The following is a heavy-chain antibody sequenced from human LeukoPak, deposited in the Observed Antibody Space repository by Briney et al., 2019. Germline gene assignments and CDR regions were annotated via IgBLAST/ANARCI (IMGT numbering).Heavy chain of an antibody. CDR3: AKAGVLPDY. Sequence: GGSLRLSCAASGFTFSNYGMHWVRQAPGKGLEWVAFIRFDGSNKYYADSVKGRFTISRDNSNNTLYLQMNSLKAEDTAVYYCAKAGVLPDYWGQGTLVTVSS. D-gene: IGHD2/OR15-2a*01. CDR2: IRFDGSNK. J-gene: IGHJ4*02. V-gene: IGHV3-30*02. CDR1: GFTFSNYG.